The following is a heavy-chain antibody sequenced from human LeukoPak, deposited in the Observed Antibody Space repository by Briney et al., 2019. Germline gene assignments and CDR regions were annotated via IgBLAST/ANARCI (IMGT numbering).Heavy chain of an antibody. CDR2: IYDSGTT. J-gene: IGHJ4*02. D-gene: IGHD1-7*01. CDR3: ARGVRDPGTTNFDY. CDR1: GGSISGYY. Sequence: PSETLSLTCTVSGGSISGYYWSWIRQPPEKGLEWIGYIYDSGTTSYNPSLKSRATISVDTSKNQFSLKLTSVTAADTAVYYCARGVRDPGTTNFDYWGQGTLVTVSS. V-gene: IGHV4-59*01.